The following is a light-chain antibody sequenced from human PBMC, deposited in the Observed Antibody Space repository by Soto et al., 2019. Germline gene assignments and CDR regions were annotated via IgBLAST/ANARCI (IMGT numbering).Light chain of an antibody. Sequence: QSALTQPRSVSGSHGQSVTISCTGTSSDVGGYNYVSWYQQHPGKAPKLMIYDVSERPSGVPDRFSGSKSGNTASLTISGLQAEDEADYYCCSYAGSFYVFGTETKVTVL. CDR1: SSDVGGYNY. CDR3: CSYAGSFYV. V-gene: IGLV2-11*01. J-gene: IGLJ1*01. CDR2: DVS.